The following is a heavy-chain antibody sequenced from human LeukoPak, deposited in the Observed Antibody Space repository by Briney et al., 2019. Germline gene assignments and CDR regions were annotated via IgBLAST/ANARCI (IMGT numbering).Heavy chain of an antibody. D-gene: IGHD2-2*01. CDR1: GYTFTSYG. J-gene: IGHJ4*02. CDR2: ISAYNGNT. CDR3: AREERYCSSTSCYEGWFDY. Sequence: ASVKVSCKSSGYTFTSYGISWVRQAPGQGLEWMGWISAYNGNTNYAQKLQGRVTMTTDTSTSTAYMELRSLRSDDTAVYYCAREERYCSSTSCYEGWFDYWGQGTLVTVSS. V-gene: IGHV1-18*01.